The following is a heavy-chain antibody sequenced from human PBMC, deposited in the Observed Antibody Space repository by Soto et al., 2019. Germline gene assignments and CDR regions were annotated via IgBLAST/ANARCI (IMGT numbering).Heavy chain of an antibody. CDR3: ARSIWCGELL. V-gene: IGHV2-5*02. Sequence: QITLKESGPTLVKPTQTLTLTCSFSGFSLSTRGVGVGWIRQPPGKALEWLALIYWDDDRRYSPSLKSRPTITKDTSKNQVVLTMTNMDPVDTATYYCARSIWCGELLWGQGTLVTVSS. J-gene: IGHJ4*02. D-gene: IGHD3-10*01. CDR2: IYWDDDR. CDR1: GFSLSTRGVG.